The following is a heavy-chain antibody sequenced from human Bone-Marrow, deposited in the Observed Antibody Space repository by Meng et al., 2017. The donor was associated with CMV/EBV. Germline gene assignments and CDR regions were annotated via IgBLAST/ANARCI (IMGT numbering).Heavy chain of an antibody. Sequence: SETPSLTRVIAGGSIRSSSYYWGWLRQPQGKGLEWIGYIYNSGSTNYNPSLKSRVTISVDTSKNQFSLKLSSVTAADRAVYYCAGMTIVKGGGYLDDWGQGTLVTVSS. V-gene: IGHV4-61*05. CDR1: GGSIRSSSYY. D-gene: IGHD2/OR15-2a*01. CDR3: AGMTIVKGGGYLDD. J-gene: IGHJ4*02. CDR2: IYNSGST.